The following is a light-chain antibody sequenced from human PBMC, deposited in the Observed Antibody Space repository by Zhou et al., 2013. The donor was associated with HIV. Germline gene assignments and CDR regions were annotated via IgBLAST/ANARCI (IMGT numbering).Light chain of an antibody. Sequence: DIQMTQSPSSVSASVGDTVTITCRASEDISSSLAWYQHAPGRGPKLLIYGASKLQGGVPSRFSGSGSGTDFTLTISSLQPEDFATYYCQQSYSTWTFGQGTKVDIK. CDR3: QQSYSTWT. V-gene: IGKV1-12*01. CDR1: EDISSS. CDR2: GAS. J-gene: IGKJ1*01.